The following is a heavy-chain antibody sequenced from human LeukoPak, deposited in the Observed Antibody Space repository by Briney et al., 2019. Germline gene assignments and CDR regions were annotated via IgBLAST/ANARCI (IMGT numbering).Heavy chain of an antibody. Sequence: GGSLRLSCAASGFTFSSYSMNWVRQAPGKGPEWVSYISSSSSSIYYADSVKGRFTISRDNAKNSLYLQMNSLRDEDTAVYYRARVGYGGNSGGDYWGQGTLVTVSS. CDR1: GFTFSSYS. D-gene: IGHD4-23*01. V-gene: IGHV3-48*02. CDR3: ARVGYGGNSGGDY. CDR2: ISSSSSSI. J-gene: IGHJ4*02.